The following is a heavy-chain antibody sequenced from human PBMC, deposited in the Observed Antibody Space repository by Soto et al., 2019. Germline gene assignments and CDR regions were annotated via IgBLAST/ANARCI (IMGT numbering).Heavy chain of an antibody. D-gene: IGHD5-18*01. CDR3: ARVRVDTAMVTISYNNWFDP. J-gene: IGHJ5*02. Sequence: QVQLVQSGAEVKKPGSSVKVSCKASGGTFSSYAISWVRQAPGQGLEWMGGIIPIFGTANYAQKFQGRVTITADKSKSTAYMELSSLRSEDTAVYYCARVRVDTAMVTISYNNWFDPWGQGTLVTVSS. CDR1: GGTFSSYA. V-gene: IGHV1-69*06. CDR2: IIPIFGTA.